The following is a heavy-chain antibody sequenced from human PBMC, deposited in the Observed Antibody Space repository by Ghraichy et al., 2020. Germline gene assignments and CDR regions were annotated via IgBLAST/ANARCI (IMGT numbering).Heavy chain of an antibody. CDR1: GFIFSDVW. J-gene: IGHJ5*02. CDR2: IKSKDMGETT. Sequence: GGSLRLSCAASGFIFSDVWMYWVRQAPGKGLEGVGRIKSKDMGETTDYAAPVKGRFTISRDDSKNTVSLQMNSLKTEATAVYYCATDLKQAYAGSWGQGTLVTVSS. V-gene: IGHV3-15*07. D-gene: IGHD1/OR15-1a*01. CDR3: ATDLKQAYAGS.